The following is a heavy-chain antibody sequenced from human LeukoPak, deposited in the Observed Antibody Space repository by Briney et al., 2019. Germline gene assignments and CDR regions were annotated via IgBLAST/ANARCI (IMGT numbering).Heavy chain of an antibody. D-gene: IGHD3-3*01. CDR2: LRSDGSDK. V-gene: IGHV3-30*02. Sequence: GGSLRLSCAVSGLTFSIYGLHWVRQAPGRGLEWVAFLRSDGSDKYYADSVKGRFTISRDSSKNTVYLHMNSLRAEDTAVYYCAKDQEWTWHYWGQGTLVTVSS. CDR1: GLTFSIYG. J-gene: IGHJ4*02. CDR3: AKDQEWTWHY.